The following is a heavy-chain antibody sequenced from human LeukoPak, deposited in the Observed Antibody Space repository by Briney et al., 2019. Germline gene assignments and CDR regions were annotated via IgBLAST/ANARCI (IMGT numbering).Heavy chain of an antibody. Sequence: PGGSLRLSCAASGFTFSSYAMHWVRQAPGKGLEYVSAISSSGGSTYYANSVKGRFTISRDNSKNTLYLQMGSLRAEDMAVYYCARADGYCSGGSCYYYYGMGVWGQGTTVTVSS. CDR3: ARADGYCSGGSCYYYYGMGV. J-gene: IGHJ6*02. D-gene: IGHD2-15*01. V-gene: IGHV3-64*01. CDR2: ISSSGGST. CDR1: GFTFSSYA.